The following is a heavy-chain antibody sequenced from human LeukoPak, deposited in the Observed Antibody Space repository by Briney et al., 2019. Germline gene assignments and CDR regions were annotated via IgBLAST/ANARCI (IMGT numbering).Heavy chain of an antibody. CDR3: AKVPAYNYYDSSGYYPYFDY. Sequence: PGGSLRLSCAASGFTFSSYAMSWVRQAPGKGLEWVSAISGSGGSTYYADSVKGRFTTSRDNSKNTLYLQMNSLRAEDTAVYYCAKVPAYNYYDSSGYYPYFDYWGQGTLVTVSS. CDR2: ISGSGGST. J-gene: IGHJ4*02. D-gene: IGHD3-22*01. CDR1: GFTFSSYA. V-gene: IGHV3-23*01.